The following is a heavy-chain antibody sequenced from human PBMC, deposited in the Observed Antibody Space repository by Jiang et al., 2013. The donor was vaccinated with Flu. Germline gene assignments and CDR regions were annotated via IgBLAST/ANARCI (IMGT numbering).Heavy chain of an antibody. J-gene: IGHJ3*01. D-gene: IGHD3-10*01. CDR3: ARNDRGALDV. CDR2: TYYRSKWFN. CDR1: GDSVSSKSAA. Sequence: QTLSLTCAISGDSVSSKSAAWNWIRQSPSRGLEWLGRTYYRSKWFNDYAVSVKSRISVSPDTSKNQFSLQLNSVTPEDTAVYYCARNDRGALDVWGQGTMVTVSS. V-gene: IGHV6-1*01.